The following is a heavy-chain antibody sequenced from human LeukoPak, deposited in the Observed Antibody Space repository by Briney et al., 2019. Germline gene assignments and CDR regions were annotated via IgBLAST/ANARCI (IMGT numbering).Heavy chain of an antibody. CDR2: INHSGST. D-gene: IGHD6-13*01. CDR3: ARDHQAAAGLPYY. V-gene: IGHV4-34*01. J-gene: IGHJ4*02. Sequence: SETLSLTCAVYGGSFSGYYWSWIRQPPGKGLEWIGEINHSGSTNYNPSLKSRVTISVDTSKNQFSLKLSSVTAADTAVYYCARDHQAAAGLPYYWGQGTLVTVSS. CDR1: GGSFSGYY.